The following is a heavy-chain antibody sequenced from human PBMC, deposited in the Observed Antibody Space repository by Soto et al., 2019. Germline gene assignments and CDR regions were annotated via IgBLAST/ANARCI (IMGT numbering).Heavy chain of an antibody. CDR1: GYSFTIYW. D-gene: IGHD4-4*01. V-gene: IGHV5-51*01. CDR3: ARPPSYSNSEYFQH. J-gene: IGHJ1*01. Sequence: GESVKISCKGSGYSFTIYWIGWVRQMPGKGLEWMGIIYPGDSDTRYSPSFQGQATISADKSISTAYLQWSSLKASDTAMYYCARPPSYSNSEYFQHWGQGTLVTVSS. CDR2: IYPGDSDT.